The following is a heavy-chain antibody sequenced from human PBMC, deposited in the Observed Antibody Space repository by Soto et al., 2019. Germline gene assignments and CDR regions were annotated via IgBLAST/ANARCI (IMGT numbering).Heavy chain of an antibody. CDR2: FDPEDGET. V-gene: IGHV1-24*01. Sequence: GASVKVSCKVSGYTLTELSMHWVRQAPGKGLEWMGGFDPEDGETIYAQKFQGRVTMTEDTSTDTAYMELSSLRSEDTAVYYCATETGQRSGDDFWSGYHYPPGDYYGMDVWGQGTTVTSP. D-gene: IGHD3-3*01. CDR1: GYTLTELS. CDR3: ATETGQRSGDDFWSGYHYPPGDYYGMDV. J-gene: IGHJ6*02.